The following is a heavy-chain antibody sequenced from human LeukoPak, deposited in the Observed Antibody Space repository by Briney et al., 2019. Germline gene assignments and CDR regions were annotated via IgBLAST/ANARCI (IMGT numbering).Heavy chain of an antibody. D-gene: IGHD3-10*01. CDR3: ARGQVDYYGSGSYFNAFDI. Sequence: ASVKVSCKVSGYTLTELSMHWVRQAPGKGLEGMGGFDPEDGETIYAQKFQGRVTMTEDTSTDTAYMELSRLRSDDTAVYYCARGQVDYYGSGSYFNAFDIWGQGTMVTVSS. CDR1: GYTLTELS. V-gene: IGHV1-24*01. CDR2: FDPEDGET. J-gene: IGHJ3*02.